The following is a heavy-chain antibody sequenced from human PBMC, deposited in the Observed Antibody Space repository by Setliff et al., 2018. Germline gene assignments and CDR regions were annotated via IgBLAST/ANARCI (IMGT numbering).Heavy chain of an antibody. CDR2: VHASGSP. D-gene: IGHD3-9*01. J-gene: IGHJ4*02. V-gene: IGHV4-61*02. CDR1: GSSIRSGSFY. Sequence: PSETLSLTCTVSGSSIRSGSFYWSWIRQSAEKGLEWIGRVHASGSPNYNPSFKGRVTISLDTSTNQFSLNLNSVTAADTAVYYCAKERYFDWFFENWGQGTLVTVSS. CDR3: AKERYFDWFFEN.